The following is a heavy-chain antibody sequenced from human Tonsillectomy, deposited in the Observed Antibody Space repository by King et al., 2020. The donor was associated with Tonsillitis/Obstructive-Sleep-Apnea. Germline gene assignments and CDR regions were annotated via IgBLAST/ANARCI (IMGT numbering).Heavy chain of an antibody. J-gene: IGHJ4*02. V-gene: IGHV3-21*01. D-gene: IGHD2-15*01. Sequence: VQLVESGGGLVKPGGSLILSCAASGFTFWSYSMNWVRQAPGKGLAWVASIRSSSSYIYYAASVKGRFTISRDNAKNSLYLQMNSLRAEDTAVYYCARDSRVVAATRNDYWGQGTLVTVSS. CDR3: ARDSRVVAATRNDY. CDR1: GFTFWSYS. CDR2: IRSSSSYI.